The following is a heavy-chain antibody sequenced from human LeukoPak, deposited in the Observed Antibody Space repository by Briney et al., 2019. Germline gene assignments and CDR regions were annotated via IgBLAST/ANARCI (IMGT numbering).Heavy chain of an antibody. CDR1: GFIFSSYT. V-gene: IGHV3-30*04. CDR2: LSHNGKNT. CDR3: ARDRGAYNPNHVLDY. J-gene: IGHJ4*02. D-gene: IGHD5-24*01. Sequence: PGKSLRLSCAASGFIFSSYTVHWVRLAPGKGLECVAFLSHNGKNTYYADSVKGRFTISRDNSKNTLSLQMKNLRAEDTAVYYCARDRGAYNPNHVLDYWGQGTLVTVSS.